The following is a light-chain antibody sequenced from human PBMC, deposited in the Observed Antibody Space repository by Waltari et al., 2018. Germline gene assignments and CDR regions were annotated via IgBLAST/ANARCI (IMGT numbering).Light chain of an antibody. V-gene: IGLV2-18*02. Sequence: QSALTQPPSVSGSPGQSVTISCTGTSSDVGSYNRVHWYQQPPDTAPKLIIYEVSDRPSGVPDRFSGSKSANTAFLTISGLQAEDEADYFCSSYTSSSTWVFGTGTKVTVL. CDR1: SSDVGSYNR. CDR3: SSYTSSSTWV. CDR2: EVS. J-gene: IGLJ1*01.